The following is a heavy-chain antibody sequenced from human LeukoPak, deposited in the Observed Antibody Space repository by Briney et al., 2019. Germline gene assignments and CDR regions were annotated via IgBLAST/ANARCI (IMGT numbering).Heavy chain of an antibody. Sequence: SETLSLTCAVSGYSISSGYYWGWLRQPPGKGLEWIASIYHTGTTYYNPSLKSRVTISLDTSKNQFSLKLSSVTAADTAVYYCGRDLGGSGNYYYEWGQGTLVTVSS. CDR1: GYSISSGYY. D-gene: IGHD3-10*01. CDR2: IYHTGTT. V-gene: IGHV4-38-2*02. J-gene: IGHJ4*02. CDR3: GRDLGGSGNYYYE.